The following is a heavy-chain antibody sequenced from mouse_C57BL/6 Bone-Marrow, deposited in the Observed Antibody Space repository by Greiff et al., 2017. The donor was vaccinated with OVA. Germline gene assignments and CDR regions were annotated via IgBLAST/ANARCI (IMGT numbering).Heavy chain of an antibody. CDR3: AGVYDYVYAMDY. CDR1: GYTFTDYY. CDR2: IYPYNGGT. J-gene: IGHJ4*01. V-gene: IGHV1-19*01. D-gene: IGHD2-4*01. Sequence: EVKLQQSGPVLVKPGASVKMSCKASGYTFTDYYMNWVKQSPGKSLEWIGDIYPYNGGTSYNQKFKGKATLTVDKSSSTAYMELNSLPSEDSAVYYCAGVYDYVYAMDYWCQGTSVTVSS.